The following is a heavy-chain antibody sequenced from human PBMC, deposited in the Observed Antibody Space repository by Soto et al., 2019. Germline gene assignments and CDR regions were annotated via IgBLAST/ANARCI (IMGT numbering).Heavy chain of an antibody. V-gene: IGHV3-23*01. CDR3: ARGPLSGVATIWDYANWFDP. Sequence: PGGSLRLSCAASGFTFSSYAMSWVRQDPGKGLEWVSAISGSGGSTYYADSVKFQGRVTITRDTSATTVYMELRSLRSEDTAVYYCARGPLSGVATIWDYANWFDPWGQGSLVTVSS. CDR2: ISGSGGST. J-gene: IGHJ5*02. D-gene: IGHD5-12*01. CDR1: GFTFSSYA.